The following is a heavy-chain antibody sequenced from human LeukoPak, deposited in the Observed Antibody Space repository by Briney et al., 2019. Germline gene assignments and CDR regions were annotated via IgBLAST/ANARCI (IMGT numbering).Heavy chain of an antibody. CDR3: ARVGCSSTSCQRRGGFDP. J-gene: IGHJ5*02. Sequence: SETLSLTCIVSGGSIRSYYWSWIRQPPGKGLEWIGYIYYSGSTNYNPSLKSRVTISVDTSKNQFSLKLSSVTAADTAVYYCARVGCSSTSCQRRGGFDPWGQGTLVTVSS. V-gene: IGHV4-59*01. CDR1: GGSIRSYY. CDR2: IYYSGST. D-gene: IGHD2-2*01.